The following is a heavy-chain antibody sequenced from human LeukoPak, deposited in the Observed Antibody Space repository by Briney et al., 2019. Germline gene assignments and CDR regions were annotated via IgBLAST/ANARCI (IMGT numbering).Heavy chain of an antibody. CDR1: GGTFSSYA. CDR3: AKDLTRITIFGGEGY. V-gene: IGHV1-69*13. Sequence: GASVKVSCKASGGTFSSYAISWVRQAPGQGLEWMGGIIPIFGTANYAQKFQGRVTITAGESTSTAYMELSSLRSEDTAVYYCAKDLTRITIFGGEGYWGQGTLVTVSS. J-gene: IGHJ4*02. D-gene: IGHD3-3*01. CDR2: IIPIFGTA.